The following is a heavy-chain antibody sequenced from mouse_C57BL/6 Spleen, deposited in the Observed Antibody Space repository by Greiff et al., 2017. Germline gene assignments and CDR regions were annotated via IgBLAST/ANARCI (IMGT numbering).Heavy chain of an antibody. D-gene: IGHD2-2*01. CDR1: GYSFTDYN. V-gene: IGHV1-39*01. Sequence: EVQLQQSGPELVKPGASVKISCKASGYSFTDYNMNWVKQSNGKSLEWIGVINPNYGTTSYNQKFKGKATLTVDQSSSTAYMQLYSLTSEDSAVYYCAIYYGYDEDYAMDYWGQGTSVTVSS. CDR3: AIYYGYDEDYAMDY. J-gene: IGHJ4*01. CDR2: INPNYGTT.